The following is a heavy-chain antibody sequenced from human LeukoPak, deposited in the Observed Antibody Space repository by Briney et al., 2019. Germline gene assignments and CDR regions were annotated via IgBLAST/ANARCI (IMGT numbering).Heavy chain of an antibody. D-gene: IGHD3-22*01. CDR2: ISSSSIFI. J-gene: IGHJ5*02. CDR3: TRRPSPYDTSVHNWFDH. Sequence: PGXGXXGXSSISSSSIFIFYADSVKGRFTISRDNEKNSLYLHMNSLRAEDTAVYYCTRRPSPYDTSVHNWFDHWGQGALVTVSS. V-gene: IGHV3-21*01.